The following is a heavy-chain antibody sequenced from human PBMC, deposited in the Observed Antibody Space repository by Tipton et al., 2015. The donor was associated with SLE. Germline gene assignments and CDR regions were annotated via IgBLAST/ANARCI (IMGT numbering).Heavy chain of an antibody. CDR1: GFTFSSYA. J-gene: IGHJ4*02. Sequence: SLRLSCAASGFTFSSYAMSWVRQAPGKGLEWVSAISGSGGSTYYADSVKGRFTISRDNAKNSLYLQMNSLRAEDTAVYYCARAIAVAGTGLFYWGQGTLVTVSS. D-gene: IGHD6-19*01. V-gene: IGHV3-23*01. CDR2: ISGSGGST. CDR3: ARAIAVAGTGLFY.